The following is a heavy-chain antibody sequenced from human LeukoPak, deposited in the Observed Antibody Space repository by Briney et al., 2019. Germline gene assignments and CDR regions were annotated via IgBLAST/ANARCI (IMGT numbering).Heavy chain of an antibody. CDR3: AREIIASRLGATQNWFDP. CDR1: GGSISSGSYY. CDR2: IYTSGST. V-gene: IGHV4-61*02. J-gene: IGHJ5*02. D-gene: IGHD1-26*01. Sequence: SETLSLTCTVSGGSISSGSYYWSWIRQPAGKGLEWIGRIYTSGSTNYNPSLKSRVTISVDTSKNQFSLKLSSVTAADTAVYYCAREIIASRLGATQNWFDPWGQGTLVTVSS.